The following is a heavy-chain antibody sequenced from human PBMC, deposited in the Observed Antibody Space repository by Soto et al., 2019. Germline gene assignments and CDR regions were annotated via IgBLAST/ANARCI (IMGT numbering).Heavy chain of an antibody. CDR2: INPSDGST. CDR3: ARLATVTPPYYFDF. Sequence: QVQLVQSGAEVKKPGASVKVSCKASGYTFISYYIHWVRQAPGQGLEWMGVINPSDGSTSYAQKFQGRVTMTRDTSTSTVYMELSSLRSDDTAVYFCARLATVTPPYYFDFWGQGPLVTFSS. V-gene: IGHV1-46*01. J-gene: IGHJ4*02. CDR1: GYTFISYY. D-gene: IGHD4-17*01.